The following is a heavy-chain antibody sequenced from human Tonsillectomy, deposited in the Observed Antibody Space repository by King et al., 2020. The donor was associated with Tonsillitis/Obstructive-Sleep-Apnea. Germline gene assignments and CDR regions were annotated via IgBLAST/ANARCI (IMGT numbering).Heavy chain of an antibody. CDR2: IWYDGSNK. D-gene: IGHD3-22*01. CDR1: GFTFSSYG. J-gene: IGHJ6*02. CDR3: ARARYYDSRGYEKPYYYYYGMDV. V-gene: IGHV3-33*01. Sequence: VQLVESGGGVVQPGRSLRLSCAASGFTFSSYGMHWVRQAPGKGLEWVAVIWYDGSNKYYADSVKGRFTISRDNSKNTLYLQMNSLRAEDTAVYYCARARYYDSRGYEKPYYYYYGMDVWRQGTTVTVSS.